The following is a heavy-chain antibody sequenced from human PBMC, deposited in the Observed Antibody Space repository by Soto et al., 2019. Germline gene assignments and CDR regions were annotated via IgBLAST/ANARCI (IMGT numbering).Heavy chain of an antibody. CDR2: IYYSGST. CDR3: ARVXXXXXXDX. V-gene: IGHV4-31*03. CDR1: GGSISSGGYY. J-gene: IGHJ3*01. Sequence: PSETLSLTCTVSGGSISSGGYYWSWIRHQPGKGLEWIGYIYYSGSTYYNPSLKSRVTISVDTSKNQFSLKLSSVTAADTAVYYCARVXXXXXXDXWGQGTMVTASS.